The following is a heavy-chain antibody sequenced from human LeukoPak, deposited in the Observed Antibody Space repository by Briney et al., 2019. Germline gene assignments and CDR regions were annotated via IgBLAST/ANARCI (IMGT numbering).Heavy chain of an antibody. CDR2: IKQDGSAK. V-gene: IGHV3-7*01. CDR3: ATSYDSSGNN. Sequence: GGSLRLSCAASGFTFSIFAMSWVRQAPGKGLEWVANIKQDGSAKYYVDSVKGRFTISRDNARNSLYLEMNNLRAEDTAIYYCATSYDSSGNNWGQGTLVTVSS. D-gene: IGHD3-22*01. CDR1: GFTFSIFA. J-gene: IGHJ4*02.